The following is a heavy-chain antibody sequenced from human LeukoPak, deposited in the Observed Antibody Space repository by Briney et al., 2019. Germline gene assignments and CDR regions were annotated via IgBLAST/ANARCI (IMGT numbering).Heavy chain of an antibody. CDR2: ISAYNGNT. D-gene: IGHD6-13*01. CDR3: ARVSIAAAGPGYYYYYMDV. J-gene: IGHJ6*03. V-gene: IGHV1-18*01. CDR1: GYTFTSYG. Sequence: ASVKVSCKASGYTFTSYGISWVRQAPGQGLEWMGWISAYNGNTNYAQKLQGRVTMTTDTSTSTAYMELRSLRSDDTAVYYCARVSIAAAGPGYYYYYMDVWGKGTTVTVSS.